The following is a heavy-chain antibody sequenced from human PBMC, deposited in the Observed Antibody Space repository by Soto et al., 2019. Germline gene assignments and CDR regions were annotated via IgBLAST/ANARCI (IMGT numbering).Heavy chain of an antibody. J-gene: IGHJ4*02. CDR3: ARDSLWNYYFDY. CDR2: IWYDGSNK. V-gene: IGHV3-33*01. D-gene: IGHD2-21*01. CDR1: GFTFSSYG. Sequence: GGSLRLSCAASGFTFSSYGMHWVRRAPGKGLEWVAVIWYDGSNKYYADSVKGRFTISRDNSKNTLYLQMNSLRAEDTAVYYCARDSLWNYYFDYWGQGTLVTVSS.